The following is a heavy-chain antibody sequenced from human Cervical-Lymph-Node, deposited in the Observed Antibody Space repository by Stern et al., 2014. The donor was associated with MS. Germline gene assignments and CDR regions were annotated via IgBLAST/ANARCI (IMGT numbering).Heavy chain of an antibody. J-gene: IGHJ6*02. CDR2: IYYSGST. V-gene: IGHV4-31*03. CDR1: GVFISRGGDY. Sequence: QLQLQESGPGLVRPSQTLSLTCTVSGVFISRGGDYWTWIRQHPGKGLEGIVSIYYSGSTYYNPSLKGRLLISLDTSGNHFSLNLNSVTAADTAVYYCARDVYSDSRRGLDVWGQGTTVTVSS. CDR3: ARDVYSDSRRGLDV. D-gene: IGHD5-12*01.